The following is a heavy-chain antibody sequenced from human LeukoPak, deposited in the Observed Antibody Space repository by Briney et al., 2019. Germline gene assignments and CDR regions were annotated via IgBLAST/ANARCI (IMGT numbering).Heavy chain of an antibody. D-gene: IGHD6-19*01. CDR1: GSTFSTYA. CDR3: ARASSGWSY. J-gene: IGHJ4*02. CDR2: ISDSGGTT. V-gene: IGHV3-23*01. Sequence: QAGGSLRLSCAASGSTFSTYAMSWVRQAAGKGLEWVSAISDSGGTTYYADSVKGRFTISRDNAKNTLYLQMNSLRAEDTAVYYCARASSGWSYWGQGTLVTVSS.